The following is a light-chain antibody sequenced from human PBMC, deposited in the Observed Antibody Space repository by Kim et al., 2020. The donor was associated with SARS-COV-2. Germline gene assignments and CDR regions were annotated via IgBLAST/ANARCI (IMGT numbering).Light chain of an antibody. Sequence: ALGETVSFTGQDDSLRTNYAGWYQQKPGQAPVLVIYGKNNRPSGIPDRFSGSSAGDTASVTITGAQAEDEADYYCNSRDGSGNLYVFGTGTKVTVL. CDR2: GKN. J-gene: IGLJ1*01. CDR1: SLRTNY. CDR3: NSRDGSGNLYV. V-gene: IGLV3-19*01.